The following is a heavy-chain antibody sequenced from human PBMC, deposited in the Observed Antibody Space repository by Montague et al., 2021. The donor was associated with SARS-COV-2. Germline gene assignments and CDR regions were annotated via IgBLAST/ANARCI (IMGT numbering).Heavy chain of an antibody. CDR2: TYLSGFT. CDR3: ARGGLGNRGFDY. J-gene: IGHJ4*02. Sequence: SETLSLTCVVSDVSLSSSTWWSWARQSPGKGLEWVGETYLSGFTXXNPSVKSRVTISVGTSKNQFSLKLSSVTAADTAVYFCARGGLGNRGFDYWGQGTLVTVSS. CDR1: DVSLSSSTW. D-gene: IGHD3/OR15-3a*01. V-gene: IGHV4-4*02.